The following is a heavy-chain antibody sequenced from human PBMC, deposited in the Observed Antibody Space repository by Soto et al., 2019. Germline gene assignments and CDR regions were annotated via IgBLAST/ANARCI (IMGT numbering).Heavy chain of an antibody. CDR1: GFTFNSFG. CDR2: VWYDGSNK. D-gene: IGHD5-12*01. Sequence: QVQLVESGGGVVQPGRSLRLSCAASGFTFNSFGMHWVRQAPGKGLEWVADVWYDGSNKYYADSVKGRFTVSRDNSTNTLYVQMNSLRAEDTAVYYCAKDNREATTIEYWGQGTLVTVS. V-gene: IGHV3-33*06. J-gene: IGHJ4*02. CDR3: AKDNREATTIEY.